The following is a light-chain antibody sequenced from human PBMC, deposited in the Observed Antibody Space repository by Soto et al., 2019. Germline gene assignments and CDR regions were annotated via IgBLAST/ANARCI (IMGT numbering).Light chain of an antibody. CDR2: EGI. Sequence: QSALTQPASVSGSPGQSITISCTGTSSDVGSHNLVSWYQQHPGKAPKLMIYEGIKRPSGVSNRFSGSKSGNTASLTISGLQAEDEADYYCCSYAGSVVFGGGTKLTVL. V-gene: IGLV2-23*01. J-gene: IGLJ2*01. CDR1: SSDVGSHNL. CDR3: CSYAGSVV.